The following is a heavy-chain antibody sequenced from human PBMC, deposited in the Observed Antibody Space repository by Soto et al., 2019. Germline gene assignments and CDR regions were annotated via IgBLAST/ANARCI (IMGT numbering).Heavy chain of an antibody. V-gene: IGHV4-39*01. CDR1: GGSISSSSYF. CDR3: ARHPSDFWFDP. CDR2: IDDSGSP. D-gene: IGHD2-21*02. J-gene: IGHJ5*02. Sequence: QLQLQEAGPGLVKPSETLSLTCSVSGGSISSSSYFWGWIRQPPGKGLEWIGSIDDSGSPYYKPSLKSRVTVSVDTSKNQFSLQLSSVTAADTAVYYCARHPSDFWFDPWGQGTLVTVDS.